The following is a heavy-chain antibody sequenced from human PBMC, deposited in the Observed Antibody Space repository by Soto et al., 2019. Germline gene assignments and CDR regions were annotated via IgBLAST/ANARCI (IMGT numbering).Heavy chain of an antibody. CDR1: GYTFTSYG. J-gene: IGHJ6*02. CDR3: ARGDTIFGVVIRHYGMDV. Sequence: QVQLVQSGAEVKKPGASVKVSCKASGYTFTSYGISWVRQAPGQGLEWMGWISAYNGNTNYAQKLQGRGTMTTDTSTSTAYMELRSLRSDDTAVYYCARGDTIFGVVIRHYGMDVWGQGTTVTVSS. D-gene: IGHD3-3*01. V-gene: IGHV1-18*01. CDR2: ISAYNGNT.